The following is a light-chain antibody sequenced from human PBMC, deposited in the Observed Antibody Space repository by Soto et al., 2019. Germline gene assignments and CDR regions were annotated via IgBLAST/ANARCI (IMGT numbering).Light chain of an antibody. J-gene: IGLJ3*02. CDR3: AAWHDSRNGWV. Sequence: QSGLTHPPSASALPGQRGTISFSGSSHNSGSNTVNLYQQLPGTAPRLLIYGNSQRPSGVPDRFSGSKSGTSASLAISGLQSEDEAVYYCAAWHDSRNGWVFGGGTKVTVL. CDR2: GNS. V-gene: IGLV1-44*01. CDR1: SHNSGSNT.